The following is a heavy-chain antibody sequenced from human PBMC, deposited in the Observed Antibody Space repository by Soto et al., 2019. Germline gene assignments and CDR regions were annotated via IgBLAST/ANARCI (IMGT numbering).Heavy chain of an antibody. V-gene: IGHV3-23*01. CDR3: AKDLGYCSGCSCWAFDY. J-gene: IGHJ4*02. D-gene: IGHD2-15*01. CDR1: GFTCTSYP. CDR2: SSGSGGRK. Sequence: EVQLLESGGGLVQPGGSVRLSGAPAGFTCTSYPKVWVRWAPGKGLEWVSASSGSGGRKYNADAVKGRFTMSRDNPKNTLYLQMTSLRGEDTAVYYCAKDLGYCSGCSCWAFDYWGQGTLVTVSS.